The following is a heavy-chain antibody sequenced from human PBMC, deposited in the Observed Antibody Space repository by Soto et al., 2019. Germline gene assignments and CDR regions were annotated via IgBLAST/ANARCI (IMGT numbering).Heavy chain of an antibody. CDR2: MNPNSGNT. D-gene: IGHD3-22*01. CDR3: ARVPSYYYDSSAPDTDY. CDR1: GYTFTSYD. V-gene: IGHV1-8*01. J-gene: IGHJ4*02. Sequence: ASVKVSCKASGYTFTSYDINWVRQATGQGLEWMGWMNPNSGNTGYAQKFQGRVTMTRNTSISTAYMELSSLRSEDTAVYYCARVPSYYYDSSAPDTDYSGQGTLVTVSS.